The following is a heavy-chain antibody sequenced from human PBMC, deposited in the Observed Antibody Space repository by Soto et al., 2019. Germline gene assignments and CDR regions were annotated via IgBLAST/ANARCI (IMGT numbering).Heavy chain of an antibody. Sequence: QLKLVQSGAEVKKPGASVKVSCKASGYTFLSFDIAWVRQAPGQGLEWMGWISTNNGERGYAKTPQGRFTLTTDRSTRTAYMELRSLRSDDTAVYYCARDLPSNSSYDYWGQGTLVTVSS. V-gene: IGHV1-18*01. CDR2: ISTNNGER. D-gene: IGHD1-1*01. CDR3: ARDLPSNSSYDY. CDR1: GYTFLSFD. J-gene: IGHJ4*02.